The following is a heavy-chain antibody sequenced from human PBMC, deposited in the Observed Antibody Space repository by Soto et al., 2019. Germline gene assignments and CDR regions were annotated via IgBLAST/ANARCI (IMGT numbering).Heavy chain of an antibody. CDR3: ARLVNYYFGMDV. V-gene: IGHV5-51*01. J-gene: IGHJ6*02. Sequence: ESLTISCKASDTTHWIGWVRQKPGKGLEWMGIIYPGDSDTKYSPSFQGQVTISVDKSISTAYLHWSSLKASDTATYYCARLVNYYFGMDVWGLGTTVTVSS. CDR2: IYPGDSDT. CDR1: DTTHW.